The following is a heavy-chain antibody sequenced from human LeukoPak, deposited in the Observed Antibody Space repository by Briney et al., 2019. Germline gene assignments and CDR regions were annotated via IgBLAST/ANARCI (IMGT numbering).Heavy chain of an antibody. CDR1: GGSFSSYY. CDR3: ARLKVSPNWFDP. J-gene: IGHJ5*02. D-gene: IGHD2-8*01. V-gene: IGHV4-59*01. CDR2: IYYSGST. Sequence: SETLSLTCAVYGGSFSSYYWSWIRQPPGKGLEWIGYIYYSGSTNYNPSLKSRVTISVDTSKNQFSLKLSSVTAADTAVYYCARLKVSPNWFDPWGQGTLVTVSS.